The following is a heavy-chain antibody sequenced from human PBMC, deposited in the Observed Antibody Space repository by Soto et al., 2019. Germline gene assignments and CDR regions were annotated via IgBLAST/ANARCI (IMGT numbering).Heavy chain of an antibody. Sequence: EVQLVESGGGLVQPGVSLRLSCAASGFTFSNYGMNWVRQAPGKGLEWVSYIRTDSSTIYYADSVKGRFTISRDNAKNSLYLQMNSLRDEDTAVYYCARAFDGSYSYFEYWGQGALVSVSS. CDR2: IRTDSSTI. J-gene: IGHJ4*02. D-gene: IGHD1-26*01. V-gene: IGHV3-48*02. CDR1: GFTFSNYG. CDR3: ARAFDGSYSYFEY.